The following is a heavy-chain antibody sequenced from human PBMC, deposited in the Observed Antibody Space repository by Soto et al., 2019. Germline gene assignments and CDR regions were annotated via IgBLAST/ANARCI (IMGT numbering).Heavy chain of an antibody. J-gene: IGHJ4*02. CDR1: GFTFSSYA. CDR2: ISGSGGST. D-gene: IGHD3-10*01. Sequence: EVQLLESGGGLVQPGGSLRLSCAASGFTFSSYAMSWVRQAPGKGLEWVSAISGSGGSTYYADSVKGRFTISRDNSKNTLYLQMNSLRAEDTAVYYCAKDISLWFGELERFIDYWGQGTLVTVSS. CDR3: AKDISLWFGELERFIDY. V-gene: IGHV3-23*01.